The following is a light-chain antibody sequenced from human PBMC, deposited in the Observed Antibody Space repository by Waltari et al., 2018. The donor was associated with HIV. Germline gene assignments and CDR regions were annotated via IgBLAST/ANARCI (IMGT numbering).Light chain of an antibody. CDR2: AAS. J-gene: IGKJ2*01. CDR1: QSISSY. Sequence: DIQMTQFPSSLSASVGDRVTISCRASQSISSYINWYQEKQGKAPELLIYAASTLQSGVPSRFSASGSETDFTLTISSLQPEDCATYYCQQSYSLPRTFGQGTKLEIK. CDR3: QQSYSLPRT. V-gene: IGKV1-39*01.